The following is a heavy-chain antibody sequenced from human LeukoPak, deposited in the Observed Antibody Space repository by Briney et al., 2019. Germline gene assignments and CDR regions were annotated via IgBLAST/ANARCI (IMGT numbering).Heavy chain of an antibody. D-gene: IGHD1-26*01. CDR2: IKHDGAEK. CDR3: ARVGAWDLQRVFDY. J-gene: IGHJ4*02. V-gene: IGHV3-7*01. CDR1: GFRFGDYW. Sequence: PGGSLRLSCAASGFRFGDYWMTWARHVPGKGLEWVANIKHDGAEKRYAESVEGRFIISRDNAKNSLYLEMDSLKVEDTAVYYCARVGAWDLQRVFDYWGQGTLDTVPS.